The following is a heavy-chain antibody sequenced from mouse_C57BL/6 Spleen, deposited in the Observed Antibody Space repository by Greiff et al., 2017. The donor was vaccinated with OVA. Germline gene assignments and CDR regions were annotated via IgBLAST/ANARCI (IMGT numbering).Heavy chain of an antibody. CDR1: GFSLTSYG. D-gene: IGHD4-1*01. V-gene: IGHV2-6-1*01. CDR3: ARHETRLGYYAMDY. J-gene: IGHJ4*01. Sequence: VQLQQSGPGLVAPSQSLSITCTVSGFSLTSYGVHWVRQPPGKGLEWLVVIWSDGSTTYNSALKSRLSISKDNSKSQVFLKMNSLQTDDTAMYYCARHETRLGYYAMDYWGQGTSVTVSS. CDR2: IWSDGST.